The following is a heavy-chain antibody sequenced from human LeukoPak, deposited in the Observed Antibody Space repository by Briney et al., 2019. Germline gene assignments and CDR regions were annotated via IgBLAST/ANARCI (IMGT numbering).Heavy chain of an antibody. D-gene: IGHD3-22*01. CDR3: ARGPNYYDSSGFHYRD. Sequence: ASVKVSCKASGYTFTGYYMHWVRQAPGQGLEWMGWINPNSGGTNYAQKFQGRVTMTRDTSISTAYMELSSLRSDDTAVYYCARGPNYYDSSGFHYRDWGQGTLVTVSS. V-gene: IGHV1-2*02. J-gene: IGHJ4*02. CDR1: GYTFTGYY. CDR2: INPNSGGT.